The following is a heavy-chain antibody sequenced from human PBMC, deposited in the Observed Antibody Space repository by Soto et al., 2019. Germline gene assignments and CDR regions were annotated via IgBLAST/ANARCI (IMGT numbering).Heavy chain of an antibody. CDR2: INPNSGGT. Sequence: ASVKVSCKASGYTFTGYYMHWVRQAPGQGLEWMGWINPNSGGTNYAQKFQGWVTMTRDTSISTAYMELSRLRSDDTAVYYCARGWPEGGELYSYSGYEGYYYYMDVWGKGTTVTVSS. CDR1: GYTFTGYY. CDR3: ARGWPEGGELYSYSGYEGYYYYMDV. V-gene: IGHV1-2*04. D-gene: IGHD5-12*01. J-gene: IGHJ6*03.